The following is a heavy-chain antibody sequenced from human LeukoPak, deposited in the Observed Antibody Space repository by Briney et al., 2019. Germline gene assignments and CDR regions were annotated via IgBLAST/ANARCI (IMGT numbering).Heavy chain of an antibody. CDR3: AREGTAGTNLNWFDP. D-gene: IGHD1-1*01. J-gene: IGHJ5*02. CDR2: ISYSGST. V-gene: IGHV4-59*01. CDR1: GGSISSYY. Sequence: PSETLSLTCTVSGGSISSYYWSWIRQPPGKGLEWIGYISYSGSTNFNPSLKSRVTISVDTSKNQFSLKLSSVTAADTAVYYCAREGTAGTNLNWFDPWGQVTLVTVSS.